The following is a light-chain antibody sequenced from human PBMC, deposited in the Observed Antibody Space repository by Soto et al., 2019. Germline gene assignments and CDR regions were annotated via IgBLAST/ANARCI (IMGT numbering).Light chain of an antibody. J-gene: IGLJ2*01. Sequence: QSALTQPASVSGSPGQSITISCTGTSSDVGGYNYVSWYQQHPGKAPKLMIYDVSNRPSGVSNRFSGYKSGNTASLTIYGLQAEDEADYYCSSYTSSSTLMVFGGGTKLTVL. CDR3: SSYTSSSTLMV. CDR1: SSDVGGYNY. CDR2: DVS. V-gene: IGLV2-14*01.